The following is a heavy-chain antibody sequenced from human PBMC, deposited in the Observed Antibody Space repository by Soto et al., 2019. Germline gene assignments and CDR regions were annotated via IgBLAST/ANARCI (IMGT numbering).Heavy chain of an antibody. CDR3: AKESQRYYYDSGLDY. D-gene: IGHD3-22*01. V-gene: IGHV3-30-3*01. J-gene: IGHJ4*02. Sequence: QVQLVESGGGVVQPGRSLRLSCAASGFTFSSYAMHWVRQAPGTGLEWVAVISYDGSNKYYADSVKGRFTISRDNSKNTLYLQMNSRRAEDKAVYYCAKESQRYYYDSGLDYWGQGTLVTVSS. CDR2: ISYDGSNK. CDR1: GFTFSSYA.